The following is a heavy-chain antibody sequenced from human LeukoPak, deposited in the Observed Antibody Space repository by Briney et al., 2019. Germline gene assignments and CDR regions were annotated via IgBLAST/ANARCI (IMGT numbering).Heavy chain of an antibody. Sequence: PSETLSLTCGVYGGSFSGYYYNWIRQSPGKGLEWIAEINHLGSTNYNPSLKSRVAISIDTSKSQFSLRLSSVTAADTAVYYCARGGYNIDWMTDAPDNWGQGTLVTVSS. CDR1: GGSFSGYY. CDR2: INHLGST. D-gene: IGHD3-9*01. J-gene: IGHJ4*02. CDR3: ARGGYNIDWMTDAPDN. V-gene: IGHV4-34*01.